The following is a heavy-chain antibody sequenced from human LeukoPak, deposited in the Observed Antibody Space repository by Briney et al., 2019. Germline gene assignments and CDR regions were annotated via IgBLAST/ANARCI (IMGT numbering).Heavy chain of an antibody. D-gene: IGHD3-22*01. CDR1: GFTFSKYG. J-gene: IGHJ4*02. Sequence: PGGSLRLSCAASGFTFSKYGMHWVRQASGKGLEWVAYIWYDGSNKYYTDSVKGRFTISRDNSKNTLYLQMNSLRAEDTAVYYCARSYYYDSSHTADYWGQGTLVTVSS. CDR3: ARSYYYDSSHTADY. V-gene: IGHV3-33*01. CDR2: IWYDGSNK.